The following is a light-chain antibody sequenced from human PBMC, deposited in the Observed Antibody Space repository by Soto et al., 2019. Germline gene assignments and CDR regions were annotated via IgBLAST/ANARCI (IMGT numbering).Light chain of an antibody. J-gene: IGLJ2*01. V-gene: IGLV2-8*01. CDR1: SSDVGGYNY. CDR2: EVS. CDR3: SAPAGSNSTGV. Sequence: QSALTQPPSASGSPGQSVTISCTGTSSDVGGYNYVSWYQQHPGKAPKLMIYEVSNRPSGVADRFFGAKSGNTASLTVAGLQPDDEDAYYCSAPAGSNSTGVFGGGTKLTVL.